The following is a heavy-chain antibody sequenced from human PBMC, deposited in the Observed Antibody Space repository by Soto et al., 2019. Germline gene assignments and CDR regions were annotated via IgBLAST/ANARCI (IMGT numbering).Heavy chain of an antibody. CDR2: INHSGST. Sequence: SETLSLTCAVYGGSFSGYYRSWIRQPPGKGLEWIGEINHSGSTNYNPSLKSRVTISVDTSKNQFSLKLSSVTAADTAVYYCARDRVIYDSSGYYGFDILGQATIVSV. V-gene: IGHV4-34*01. CDR3: ARDRVIYDSSGYYGFDI. J-gene: IGHJ3*02. CDR1: GGSFSGYY. D-gene: IGHD3-22*01.